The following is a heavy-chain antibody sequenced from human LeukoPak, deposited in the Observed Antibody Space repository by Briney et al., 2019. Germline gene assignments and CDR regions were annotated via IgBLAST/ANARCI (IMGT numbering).Heavy chain of an antibody. CDR1: GYTFTGYY. CDR2: INTNTGNP. V-gene: IGHV7-4-1*02. Sequence: ASVKVSCKASGYTFTGYYIHWVRQAPGQGLEWMGWINTNTGNPTYAQGFTGRFVFSLDTSVSTAYLQISSLKAEDTAVYYCARNLRYCSSTSCRGNWFDPWGQGTLVTVSS. CDR3: ARNLRYCSSTSCRGNWFDP. J-gene: IGHJ5*02. D-gene: IGHD2-2*01.